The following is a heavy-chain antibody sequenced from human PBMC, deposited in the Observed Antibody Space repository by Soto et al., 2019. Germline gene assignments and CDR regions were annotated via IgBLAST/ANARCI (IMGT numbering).Heavy chain of an antibody. V-gene: IGHV1-69*19. D-gene: IGHD3-10*01. CDR1: GGTFNTYA. Sequence: QVQLVQSGAEMKKPGSSVKVSCQSSGGTFNTYAMNWVRQAPGQGPEWMGDISPMFGAASYAPKFQGRVTITADESTGTSYMQLSSLTSEDLALYFCAREVQVHTPAFVYWGQGTLVTVSS. CDR3: AREVQVHTPAFVY. J-gene: IGHJ4*02. CDR2: ISPMFGAA.